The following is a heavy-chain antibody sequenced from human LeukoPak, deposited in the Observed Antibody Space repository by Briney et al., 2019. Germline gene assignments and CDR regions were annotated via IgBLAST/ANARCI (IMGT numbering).Heavy chain of an antibody. CDR3: ASAPVLRFLEWLP. V-gene: IGHV3-21*01. D-gene: IGHD3-3*01. CDR1: GFTFSSYS. J-gene: IGHJ5*02. CDR2: ISSSSSYI. Sequence: GGSLRLSCAASGFTFSSYSMNWVRQAPGKGLEWVSSISSSSSYIYYADSVKGRFTISRDNAKNSLYLQMNSLRAEDTAVYYCASAPVLRFLEWLPWGQGTLVTVSS.